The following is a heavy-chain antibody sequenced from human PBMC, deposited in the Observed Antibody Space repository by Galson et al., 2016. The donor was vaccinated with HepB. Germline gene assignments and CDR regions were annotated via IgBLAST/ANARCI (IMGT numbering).Heavy chain of an antibody. D-gene: IGHD5-12*01. Sequence: SVKVSCKASGGTFSTYAISWVRQAPGQGLEWMGGIMPIFRTTNYAQKFQGRVMITADESTSTAYMELSSLRSEDTAVYYCAGRHSGYTGGYDYWGQGTLVTVSS. CDR3: AGRHSGYTGGYDY. V-gene: IGHV1-69*13. CDR2: IMPIFRTT. J-gene: IGHJ4*02. CDR1: GGTFSTYA.